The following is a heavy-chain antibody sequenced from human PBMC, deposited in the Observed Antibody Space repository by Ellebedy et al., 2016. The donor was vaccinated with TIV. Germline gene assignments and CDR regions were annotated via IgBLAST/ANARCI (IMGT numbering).Heavy chain of an antibody. J-gene: IGHJ6*02. CDR2: ISYDGSNK. Sequence: GGSLRLXXAASGFTFSSYAMHWVRQAPGKGLEWVAVISYDGSNKYYADSVKGRFTISRDNSKNTLYLQMNSLRAEDTAVYYCARDYDFWSGTLIRRNYYYGMDVWGQGTTVTVSS. V-gene: IGHV3-30*04. D-gene: IGHD3-3*01. CDR1: GFTFSSYA. CDR3: ARDYDFWSGTLIRRNYYYGMDV.